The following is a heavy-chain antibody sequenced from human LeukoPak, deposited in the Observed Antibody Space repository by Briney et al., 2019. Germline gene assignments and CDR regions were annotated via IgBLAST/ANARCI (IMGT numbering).Heavy chain of an antibody. CDR1: GYAFSNYG. Sequence: GASVKVSCKASGYAFSNYGISWVRQAPGQGLEWMGRIIPILGIANHAQKFRGRVTITADKSTSTAYMEPSSLRSEDTAVYYCARGSSLSVVWDYWGQGTLVTVYS. D-gene: IGHD4-23*01. CDR3: ARGSSLSVVWDY. CDR2: IIPILGIA. V-gene: IGHV1-69*04. J-gene: IGHJ4*02.